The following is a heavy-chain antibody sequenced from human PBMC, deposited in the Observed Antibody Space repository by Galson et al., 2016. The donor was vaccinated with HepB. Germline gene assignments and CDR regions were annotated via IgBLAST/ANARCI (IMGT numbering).Heavy chain of an antibody. V-gene: IGHV4-4*02. CDR2: VYHSGTT. J-gene: IGHJ4*02. CDR1: GASIISRDW. CDR3: ARQYTGSHLDY. Sequence: ETLSLTCGVSGASIISRDWWTWVRQPPGKGLEWIGQVYHSGTTNYSPSLKSRATISVDNSKNQFSLMLSPVTAADTAVYYCARQYTGSHLDYWGRGALVTVSS. D-gene: IGHD1-26*01.